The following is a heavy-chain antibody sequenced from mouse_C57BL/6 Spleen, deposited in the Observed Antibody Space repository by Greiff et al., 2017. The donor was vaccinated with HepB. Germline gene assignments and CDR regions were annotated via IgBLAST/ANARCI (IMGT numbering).Heavy chain of an antibody. Sequence: EVMLVESGGGLVKPGGSLKLSCAASGFTFSSYTMSWVRQTPEKRLEWVATISGGGGNTYYPDSVKGRFTISRDNAKNTLYLQMSSLRSEDTALYYGARRDYGSSYVGKWYFDVWGTGTTVTVSS. CDR3: ARRDYGSSYVGKWYFDV. J-gene: IGHJ1*03. CDR1: GFTFSSYT. D-gene: IGHD1-1*01. V-gene: IGHV5-9*01. CDR2: ISGGGGNT.